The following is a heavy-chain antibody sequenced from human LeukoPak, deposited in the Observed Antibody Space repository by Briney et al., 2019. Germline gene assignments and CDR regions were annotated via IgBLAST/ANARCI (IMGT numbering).Heavy chain of an antibody. D-gene: IGHD5-18*01. J-gene: IGHJ6*03. V-gene: IGHV3-53*01. CDR2: VYSGITT. CDR1: GLIVGDTH. CDR3: ARLQGYSLGYQYFYYMDV. Sequence: PGGSLRPSCAGSGLIVGDTHMTWVRQAPGKGLEWVSLVYSGITTHYADSVKGRFSISRDHSNNILYLQMNTLRAEDTAVYYCARLQGYSLGYQYFYYMDVWGTGTTVTVSS.